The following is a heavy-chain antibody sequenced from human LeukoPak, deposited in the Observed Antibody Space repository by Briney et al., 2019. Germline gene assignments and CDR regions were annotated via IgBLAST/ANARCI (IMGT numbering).Heavy chain of an antibody. CDR2: ISGSSVST. D-gene: IGHD2-2*01. CDR3: AKPYCTSTSCPTDY. J-gene: IGHJ4*02. V-gene: IGHV3-23*01. CDR1: GFTFSSYA. Sequence: PGGSLRLSCAASGFTFSSYAMSWVRQAPWKGLEWVSGISGSSVSTHYADSVKGRFTISRDNSKNTLYMQMNSLRAEDTAVYHCAKPYCTSTSCPTDYWGQGTLVAVSS.